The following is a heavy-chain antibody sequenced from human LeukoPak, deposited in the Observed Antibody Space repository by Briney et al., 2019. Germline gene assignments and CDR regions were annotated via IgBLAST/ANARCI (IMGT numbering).Heavy chain of an antibody. J-gene: IGHJ4*02. Sequence: GGSLRLPCAASGFTFDDYGMSWVRQAPGKGLEWVSGINWNGGSTGYADSVKGRFTISRDNAKNSLYLQMNSLRAEDTALYYCAIHGPLGATFYWGQGTLVTVSS. CDR3: AIHGPLGATFY. V-gene: IGHV3-20*04. CDR2: INWNGGST. D-gene: IGHD1-26*01. CDR1: GFTFDDYG.